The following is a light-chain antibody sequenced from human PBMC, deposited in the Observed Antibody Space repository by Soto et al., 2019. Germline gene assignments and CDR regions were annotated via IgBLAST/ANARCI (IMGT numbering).Light chain of an antibody. CDR3: QQYDSSRWP. CDR2: GAS. J-gene: IGKJ1*01. CDR1: QSVSSSY. Sequence: EMVLTQSPGTLSLSPGERATLSCRAGQSVSSSYLAWYQQKPGQAPRLLIYGASSRATGIPDRFSGSGSGTDFTLTISRLEAEDFAVYYCQQYDSSRWPFGQGTKVDIK. V-gene: IGKV3-20*01.